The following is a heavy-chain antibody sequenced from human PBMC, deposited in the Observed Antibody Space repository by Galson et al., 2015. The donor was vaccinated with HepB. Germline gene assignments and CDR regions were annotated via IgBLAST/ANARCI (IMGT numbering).Heavy chain of an antibody. CDR2: ISTDNGAT. Sequence: SVKVSCKASGHTFTSYSINWVRQAPGQGLEWMGWISTDNGATNYAHKLQGRVSITTDTSTSTAYMDLRGLGSDDTAVYYCARGTNNWSSVASWFDPWGQGTLVTVSS. CDR3: ARGTNNWSSVASWFDP. J-gene: IGHJ5*02. CDR1: GHTFTSYS. D-gene: IGHD1-1*01. V-gene: IGHV1-18*04.